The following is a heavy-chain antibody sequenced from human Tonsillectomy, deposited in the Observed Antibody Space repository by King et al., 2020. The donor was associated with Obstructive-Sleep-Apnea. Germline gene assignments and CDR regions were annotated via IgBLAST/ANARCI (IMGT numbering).Heavy chain of an antibody. Sequence: VQLVESGGGVVQPGRSLRLSCAASGFTVSSYGMHWVRQAPGKGLEVVAFIRFDGSIKYYADSGKVRFTISRDNSKNTLYLQMNSLRAEDTAVYYCAKDKIGYCSGGSCYGYFDYWGQGTLVTVSS. J-gene: IGHJ4*02. CDR3: AKDKIGYCSGGSCYGYFDY. CDR2: IRFDGSIK. D-gene: IGHD2-15*01. V-gene: IGHV3-30*02. CDR1: GFTVSSYG.